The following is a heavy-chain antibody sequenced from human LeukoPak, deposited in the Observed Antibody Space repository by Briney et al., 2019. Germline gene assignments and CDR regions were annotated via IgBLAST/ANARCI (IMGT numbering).Heavy chain of an antibody. V-gene: IGHV3-23*01. J-gene: IGHJ5*02. Sequence: PGGSLRLSCAASGFTFSSYAMSWVRQAPGKGLEWVSAISGSGGSTYCADSVKGRFTISRDNSKNTLYLQMNSLRAEDTAVYYCAKHDYGDSHSWFDPWGQGTLVTVSS. CDR2: ISGSGGST. CDR1: GFTFSSYA. D-gene: IGHD4-17*01. CDR3: AKHDYGDSHSWFDP.